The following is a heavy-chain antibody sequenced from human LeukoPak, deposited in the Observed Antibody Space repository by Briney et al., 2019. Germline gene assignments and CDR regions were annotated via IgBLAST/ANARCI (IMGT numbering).Heavy chain of an antibody. D-gene: IGHD3-16*01. CDR1: GFTFSSYA. CDR3: ANWALGAYFNYYYMDV. Sequence: PGGSLRLSCAASGFTFSSYAMSWVRQAPGKGLEWVSAISGSGGSTYYADSVKGRFTISRDNSKNTLYLQMNSLRAEDTAVYYCANWALGAYFNYYYMDVWGKGTTVTVSS. J-gene: IGHJ6*03. V-gene: IGHV3-23*01. CDR2: ISGSGGST.